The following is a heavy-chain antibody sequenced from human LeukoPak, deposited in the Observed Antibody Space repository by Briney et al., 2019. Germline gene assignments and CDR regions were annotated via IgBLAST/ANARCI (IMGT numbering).Heavy chain of an antibody. CDR1: GYTFTGYY. CDR2: INPNSGGT. J-gene: IGHJ6*03. Sequence: ASVKVSCKASGYTFTGYYMHWVRQAPGQGLEWMGWINPNSGGTNYAQKFQGGVTMTRDTSISTAYMELSRLRSDDTAVYYCARDGDCSSTSCYMGGHYYYYMDVWGKGTTVTVSS. D-gene: IGHD2-2*02. V-gene: IGHV1-2*02. CDR3: ARDGDCSSTSCYMGGHYYYYMDV.